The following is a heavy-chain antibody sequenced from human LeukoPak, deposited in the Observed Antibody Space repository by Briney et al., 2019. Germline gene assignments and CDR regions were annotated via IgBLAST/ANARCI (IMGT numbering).Heavy chain of an antibody. CDR3: ARDYDFWSGRDVGFDP. Sequence: GGSLRLSCAASGFTFSDYYMSWIRQAPGKGLEWVSYISSSGSTIYYADSVKGRFTISRDNAKNSLYLQKNSLRAEDTAVYYCARDYDFWSGRDVGFDPWGQGTLVTVSS. J-gene: IGHJ5*02. CDR1: GFTFSDYY. CDR2: ISSSGSTI. V-gene: IGHV3-11*01. D-gene: IGHD3-3*01.